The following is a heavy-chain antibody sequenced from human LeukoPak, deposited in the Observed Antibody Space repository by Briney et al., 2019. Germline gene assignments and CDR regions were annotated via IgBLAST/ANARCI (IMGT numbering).Heavy chain of an antibody. D-gene: IGHD3-22*01. CDR2: INPNSGGT. J-gene: IGHJ4*02. CDR3: ARDNYYDSSGYPDY. V-gene: IGHV1-2*02. CDR1: GYTFTGYY. Sequence: ASVKVSCKASGYTFTGYYMHWVRQAPGQGLEWMGWINPNSGGTNYAQKFQGRVTMTRDTSISTAYMELSRLRSDDTAVYYCARDNYYDSSGYPDYWGQGTLVTVSS.